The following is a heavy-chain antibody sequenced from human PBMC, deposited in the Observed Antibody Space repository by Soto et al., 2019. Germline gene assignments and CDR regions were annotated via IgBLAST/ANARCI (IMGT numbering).Heavy chain of an antibody. CDR2: ITSSADNT. Sequence: PGGSLRLSCEASGFTLSTYGMTWVRQAPGKGLEWVSTITSSADNTYYADSVKGRFAISRDISKNTLYLQMSSLRVEDTAVYYCARAGLMVFGHYYGMEVWGQGTTVTVSS. CDR3: ARAGLMVFGHYYGMEV. D-gene: IGHD2-8*01. CDR1: GFTLSTYG. J-gene: IGHJ6*02. V-gene: IGHV3-23*01.